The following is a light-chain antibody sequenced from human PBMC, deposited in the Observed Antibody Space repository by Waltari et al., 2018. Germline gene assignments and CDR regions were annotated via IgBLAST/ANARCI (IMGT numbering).Light chain of an antibody. V-gene: IGKV1-9*01. Sequence: DIQLTQSPSFLSASVGDRVTITCRASQGISSYLAWYQQKPGKATKLLIYAASTLQSGVPSRFSGSGSGTEFTLTISSLQAEDVAVYYCQQYYSTPYTFGQGTKLEIK. CDR2: AAS. J-gene: IGKJ2*01. CDR1: QGISSY. CDR3: QQYYSTPYT.